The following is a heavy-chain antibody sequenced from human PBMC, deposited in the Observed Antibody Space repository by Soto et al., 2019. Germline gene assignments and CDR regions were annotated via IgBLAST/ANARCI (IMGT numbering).Heavy chain of an antibody. CDR2: LSAYNGNT. D-gene: IGHD1-26*01. J-gene: IGHJ4*02. V-gene: IGHV1-18*01. CDR3: ATVVGAVPY. CDR1: GYTFTSYA. Sequence: QIHLVQSGAEVKEPGASVKVSCKTSGYTFTSYAISWVRQAPGQGLEWMGWLSAYNGNTNYAQRHQGRVTVTTDTSTETAYMELRSLRSDDTAVYYCATVVGAVPYWGQGTLVTVSS.